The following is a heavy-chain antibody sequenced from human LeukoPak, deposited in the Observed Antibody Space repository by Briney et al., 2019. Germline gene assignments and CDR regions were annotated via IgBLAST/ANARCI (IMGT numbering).Heavy chain of an antibody. CDR1: GGSISSSSYS. J-gene: IGHJ6*02. D-gene: IGHD4/OR15-4a*01. CDR2: IYHSGRT. Sequence: SETLSLTCTVSGGSISSSSYSWGWIRQSPGKGLEWIGTIYHSGRTYYIPSLRTRVTISVDTSKNQFSLKLSSVTAADTAVYYCGRHQTMYYGMDVWGQGTTVTVSS. CDR3: GRHQTMYYGMDV. V-gene: IGHV4-39*01.